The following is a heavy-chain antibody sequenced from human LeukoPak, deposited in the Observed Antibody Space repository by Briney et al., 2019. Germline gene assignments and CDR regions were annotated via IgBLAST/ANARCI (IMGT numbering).Heavy chain of an antibody. Sequence: ASVKVSCKASGYTFTSYAISWVRQAPGQGLEWMGGIIPIFGTANYAQKFQGRVTITADESTSTAYMELSGLRSEDTAVYYCARYYGDSRTGYYYYMDVWGKGTTVTISS. CDR3: ARYYGDSRTGYYYYMDV. V-gene: IGHV1-69*13. CDR1: GYTFTSYA. CDR2: IIPIFGTA. D-gene: IGHD4-17*01. J-gene: IGHJ6*03.